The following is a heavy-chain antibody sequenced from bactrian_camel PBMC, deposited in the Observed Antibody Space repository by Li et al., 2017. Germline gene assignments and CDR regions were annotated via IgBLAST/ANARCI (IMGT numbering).Heavy chain of an antibody. CDR2: INIRGFT. V-gene: IGHV3S53*01. J-gene: IGHJ4*01. Sequence: HVQLVESGGGSAQAGGSLILSCAASGYIYSSSCLGWFRKAPGKEREEVAYINIRGFTTYADSVKGRFTISQDSARNTVYLQMNNLQPEDTATYYCAEGRGSRGEHCYSLNYWGQGTQVTVS. CDR1: GYIYSSSC. D-gene: IGHD6*01. CDR3: AEGRGSRGEHCYSLNY.